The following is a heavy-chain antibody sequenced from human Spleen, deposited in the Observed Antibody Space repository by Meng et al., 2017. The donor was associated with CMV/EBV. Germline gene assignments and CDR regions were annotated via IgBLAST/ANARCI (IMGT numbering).Heavy chain of an antibody. CDR2: IYPGDSDT. Sequence: CKGSGHGFTTYWIGWVRQMPGKGLEWMGIIYPGDSDTRYSPSFQGHVTISAEKSVSTAYLQWSSLKASDTAMYYCASSGSRSYLPDYWGQGTLVTVSS. CDR3: ASSGSRSYLPDY. V-gene: IGHV5-51*01. J-gene: IGHJ4*02. CDR1: GHGFTTYW. D-gene: IGHD1-26*01.